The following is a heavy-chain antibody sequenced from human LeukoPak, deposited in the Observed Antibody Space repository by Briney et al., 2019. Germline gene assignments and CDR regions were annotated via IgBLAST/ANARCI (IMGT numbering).Heavy chain of an antibody. D-gene: IGHD3-22*01. CDR1: GYTFTSYD. J-gene: IGHJ4*02. Sequence: VASVKVSCKASGYTFTSYDINWVRQATGQGLEWMGWMNPNSGNTGYAQKFQGRVTITRNTSIGTAYMELSSLRSEDTAVYYCARDPRDSSGYDYWGQGTLVTVSS. CDR3: ARDPRDSSGYDY. V-gene: IGHV1-8*03. CDR2: MNPNSGNT.